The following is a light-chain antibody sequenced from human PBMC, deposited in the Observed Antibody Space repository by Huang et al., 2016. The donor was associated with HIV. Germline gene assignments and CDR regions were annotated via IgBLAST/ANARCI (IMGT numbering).Light chain of an antibody. Sequence: EVVMTQSPATLSESAGGRATLSCRASHSIGTNLAWYQQRRGQSPRLLIYGASTRATGIPARFSGSGSGTEFTLTVSSLQSEDFEVYYCQQYNNWPRTFGQGTKVEIK. V-gene: IGKV3-15*01. CDR2: GAS. J-gene: IGKJ1*01. CDR1: HSIGTN. CDR3: QQYNNWPRT.